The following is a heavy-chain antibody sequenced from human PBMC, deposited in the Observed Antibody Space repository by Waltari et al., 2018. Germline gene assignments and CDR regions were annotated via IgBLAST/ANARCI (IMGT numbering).Heavy chain of an antibody. V-gene: IGHV4-59*11. Sequence: QVQLQESGLGLVKPSETLSLTCTVPGGSITSHFWSWVRQPPGKELEWIGYICYSGSTNYNPSLKSRVTISVDTSKNQFSLNLSSMTAADTAVYYCARDGYGDYDAFDIWGQGTMVTVSS. CDR3: ARDGYGDYDAFDI. D-gene: IGHD4-17*01. J-gene: IGHJ3*02. CDR1: GGSITSHF. CDR2: ICYSGST.